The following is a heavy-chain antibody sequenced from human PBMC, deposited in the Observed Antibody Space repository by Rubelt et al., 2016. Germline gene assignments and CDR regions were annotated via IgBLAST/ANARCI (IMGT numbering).Heavy chain of an antibody. Sequence: GAEVKKPGSSVKVSCKASGGTFSSYAISWVRQAPGQGLEWMGGIIPILGIANYAQKFQGRVTITADKSTSTAYMELSSLRSEDTAVYYCARDAPGIASIYYYGRDVWGQGTTVTVSS. V-gene: IGHV1-69*10. CDR2: IIPILGIA. CDR1: GGTFSSYA. D-gene: IGHD6-13*01. J-gene: IGHJ6*02. CDR3: ARDAPGIASIYYYGRDV.